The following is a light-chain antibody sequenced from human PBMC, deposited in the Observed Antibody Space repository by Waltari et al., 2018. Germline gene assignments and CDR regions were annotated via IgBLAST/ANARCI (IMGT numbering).Light chain of an antibody. Sequence: AIRITQSPSSLSASTGDRVPITCRASQGISSYLAWYQQKPGKAPKLLIYAASTLQSGVPSRFIGSGSGTDFTLTISCLQSEDFATYYCQQYYSYPFFTFGPGTKVDIK. J-gene: IGKJ3*01. CDR2: AAS. CDR3: QQYYSYPFFT. CDR1: QGISSY. V-gene: IGKV1-8*01.